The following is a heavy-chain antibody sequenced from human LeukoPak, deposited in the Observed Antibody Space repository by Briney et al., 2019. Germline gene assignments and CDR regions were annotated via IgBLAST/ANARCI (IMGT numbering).Heavy chain of an antibody. CDR2: IYYSGNT. CDR1: GGSISSSGSY. Sequence: SETLSLTCTVSGGSISSSGSYWGWIRQPTGKGLEWIGSIYYSGNTYNPSLKSRVTISVDTSKNQFSLNLTSVNAADTAVYYCARVMAARREDLNWFDPWGQGTLVTVSS. V-gene: IGHV4-39*07. CDR3: ARVMAARREDLNWFDP. J-gene: IGHJ5*02. D-gene: IGHD6-6*01.